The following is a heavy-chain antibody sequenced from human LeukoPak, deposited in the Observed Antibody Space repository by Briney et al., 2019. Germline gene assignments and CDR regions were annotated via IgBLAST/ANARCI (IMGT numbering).Heavy chain of an antibody. CDR2: INPSGGST. D-gene: IGHD6-19*01. CDR3: ARAAYSSGWTVEYYFDY. CDR1: GYTFTSYY. V-gene: IGHV1-46*01. J-gene: IGHJ4*02. Sequence: ASVNVSCKASGYTFTSYYMHWVRQAPGQGLEWMGIINPSGGSTSYAQKFQGRVTMTRDTSTSTVYMELSSLRSEDTAVYYCARAAYSSGWTVEYYFDYWGQGTLVTVSS.